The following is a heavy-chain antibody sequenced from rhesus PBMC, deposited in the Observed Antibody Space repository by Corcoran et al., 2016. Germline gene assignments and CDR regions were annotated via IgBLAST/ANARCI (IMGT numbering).Heavy chain of an antibody. CDR1: GYSISSGYG. CDR3: ARGGYSGSWDY. Sequence: QVQLQESGPGLVKPSETLSLTCAVSGYSISSGYGWSWIRQPPGKGLEWIGDISYSGSSYYTPSFKSRVTISIDTSKNQFSLKLSSVTAADTAVYYCARGGYSGSWDYWGQGVLVTVSS. CDR2: ISYSGSS. J-gene: IGHJ4*01. V-gene: IGHV4-127*01. D-gene: IGHD6-25*01.